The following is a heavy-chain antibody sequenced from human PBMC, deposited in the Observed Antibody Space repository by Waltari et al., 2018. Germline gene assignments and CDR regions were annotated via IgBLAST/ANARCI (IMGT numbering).Heavy chain of an antibody. CDR1: GYSISRGHY. J-gene: IGHJ5*01. D-gene: IGHD1-26*01. V-gene: IGHV4-38-2*02. CDR3: ASDSGFDAYDS. CDR2: IYHSGGT. Sequence: QVRLQESGPGLVKPSETLSLVCTVSGYSISRGHYWGWIRQPPGKGLEWLGSIYHSGGTYFNPSLMSRVTMSVDTSKNHFSLKLSSVTAADTAIYFCASDSGFDAYDSWGQGTLVTVSS.